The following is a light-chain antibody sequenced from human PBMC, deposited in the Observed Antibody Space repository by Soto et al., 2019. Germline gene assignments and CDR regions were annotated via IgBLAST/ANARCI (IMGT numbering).Light chain of an antibody. CDR3: SSYAGSNRVV. J-gene: IGLJ2*01. Sequence: QSALTQPPSASGSPGQSVTISCTGTSSDVGGYNYVSWYQQHPGKAPKLIIYEVNKRPSGVPARFSGSKSGNTASLTVSGLQAEDEAYYCCSSYAGSNRVVFGGGTKLTVL. V-gene: IGLV2-8*01. CDR2: EVN. CDR1: SSDVGGYNY.